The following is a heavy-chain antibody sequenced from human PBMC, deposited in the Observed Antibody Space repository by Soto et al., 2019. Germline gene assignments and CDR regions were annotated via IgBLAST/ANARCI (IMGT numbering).Heavy chain of an antibody. J-gene: IGHJ5*02. D-gene: IGHD3-22*01. CDR1: GGTFSSYA. V-gene: IGHV1-69*13. Sequence: ASVKVSCKASGGTFSSYAISWVRQAPGQGLEWMGGIIPIFGTANYAQKFQGRVTITADESTSTAYMELSSLRSEDTAVYYCARSITMIGTFDPWGQGTLVTVSS. CDR3: ARSITMIGTFDP. CDR2: IIPIFGTA.